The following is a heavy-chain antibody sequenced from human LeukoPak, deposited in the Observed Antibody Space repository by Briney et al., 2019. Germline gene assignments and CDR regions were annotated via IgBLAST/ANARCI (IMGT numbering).Heavy chain of an antibody. Sequence: ASVKVSCKPSGYTFIDYYVHWIRQAPGQGLEWMGRINPSTGGTDFAQKFQGRVTMTRDTSISTAYMELSRLRSDDTAVYYCARSETYYYDSSGLGLPDPWGQGTLVTVSS. D-gene: IGHD3-22*01. CDR3: ARSETYYYDSSGLGLPDP. V-gene: IGHV1-2*06. CDR1: GYTFIDYY. J-gene: IGHJ5*02. CDR2: INPSTGGT.